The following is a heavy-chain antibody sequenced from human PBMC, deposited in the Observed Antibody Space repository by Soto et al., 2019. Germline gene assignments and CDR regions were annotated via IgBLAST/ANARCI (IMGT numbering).Heavy chain of an antibody. CDR2: IYYSGST. D-gene: IGHD2-15*01. J-gene: IGHJ4*02. CDR3: ARRDVIYCSGGSCYSAVFDY. CDR1: GGSISSSSYY. Sequence: PSETLSLTCTVSGGSISSSSYYWGWIRQPPGKGLEWIGSIYYSGSTYYNPSLKSRVTISVDTSKNQFSLKLSSVTAADTAVYYCARRDVIYCSGGSCYSAVFDYWGQGTLVTVSS. V-gene: IGHV4-39*01.